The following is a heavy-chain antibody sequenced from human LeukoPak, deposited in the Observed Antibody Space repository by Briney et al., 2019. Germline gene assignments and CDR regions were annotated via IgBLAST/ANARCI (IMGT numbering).Heavy chain of an antibody. CDR2: ISHDGSDK. V-gene: IGHV3-30*18. CDR3: AKPVGGYYFDY. CDR1: AFTFSLYG. Sequence: EGSLRLSCAASAFTFSLYGMHWVRRAPGKGLEWVALISHDGSDKYYADSVKGRFTISRDNSKNTVYLEMNSLRVEDTAVYYCAKPVGGYYFDYWGQGTLVAVSS. D-gene: IGHD3-16*01. J-gene: IGHJ4*02.